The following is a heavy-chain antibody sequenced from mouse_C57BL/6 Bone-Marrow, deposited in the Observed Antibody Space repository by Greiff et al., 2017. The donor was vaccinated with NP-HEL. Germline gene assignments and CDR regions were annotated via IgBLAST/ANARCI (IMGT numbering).Heavy chain of an antibody. D-gene: IGHD4-1*01. CDR3: ARDWDLFAY. CDR1: GFTFSDYG. V-gene: IGHV5-17*01. J-gene: IGHJ3*01. Sequence: EVMLVESGGGLVKPGGSLKLSCAASGFTFSDYGMHWVRQAPEKGLEWVAYISSGSSTISYADTVKGRFTISRDNAKNTLFLQMTSLRSEDTAMYYCARDWDLFAYWGQGTLVTVSA. CDR2: ISSGSSTI.